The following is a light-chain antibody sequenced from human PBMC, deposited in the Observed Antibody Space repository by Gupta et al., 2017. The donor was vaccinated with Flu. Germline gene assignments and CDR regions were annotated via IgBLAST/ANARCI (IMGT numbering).Light chain of an antibody. V-gene: IGKV1-33*01. CDR3: QQYDNFPIT. J-gene: IGKJ5*01. CDR1: QDIGNF. CDR2: EAS. Sequence: DIQMTQYPSSLSASVGDRLTITCQASQDIGNFLNWFQQKPGKAPKLLINEASSLQTGVPSRFSGSGSGTDFTFTISSLQPEDVATYYCQQYDNFPITFGQGTRLEIK.